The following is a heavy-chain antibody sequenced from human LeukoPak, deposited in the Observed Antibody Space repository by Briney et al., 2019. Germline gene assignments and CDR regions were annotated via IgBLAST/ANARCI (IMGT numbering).Heavy chain of an antibody. CDR3: ARGPEWNYFSFDY. D-gene: IGHD1-7*01. J-gene: IGHJ4*02. V-gene: IGHV3-64*01. CDR2: ISSNGVST. CDR1: GFTFSSYA. Sequence: GGSLRLSCAASGFTFSSYAMHWVRQAPGKGLEYVSAISSNGVSTYYANSVKGRFTISRDNSKNTLYLQMGSLRAEDMAVYYCARGPEWNYFSFDYWGQGTLVTVSS.